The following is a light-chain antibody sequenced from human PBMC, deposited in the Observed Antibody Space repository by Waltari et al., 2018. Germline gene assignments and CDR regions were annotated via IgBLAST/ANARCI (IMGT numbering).Light chain of an antibody. V-gene: IGKV1-5*03. CDR3: QQYNSYSLT. J-gene: IGKJ3*01. CDR2: KAS. Sequence: DIQMTQSPSTLSASVGDRVTLTCRASQSISTWLAWYQQKPGKAPKLLIYKASSLESGVPSRFSGSGSGTEFTLTISSLQPDDFATYYRQQYNSYSLTFGPGTKVDIK. CDR1: QSISTW.